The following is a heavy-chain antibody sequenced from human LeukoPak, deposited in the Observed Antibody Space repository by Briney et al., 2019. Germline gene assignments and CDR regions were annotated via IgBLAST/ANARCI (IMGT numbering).Heavy chain of an antibody. CDR2: IHPNSGGA. V-gene: IGHV1-2*02. D-gene: IGHD1-26*01. Sequence: ASVKVSCKASGYSFIGYYIHWVRQAPGQGLEWMGWIHPNSGGANYAQKFQGRVTLTRDTSISTAYMELSNLRSEDTAVYYCATDHQWQLLGYWGQGTLVTVSS. CDR3: ATDHQWQLLGY. J-gene: IGHJ4*02. CDR1: GYSFIGYY.